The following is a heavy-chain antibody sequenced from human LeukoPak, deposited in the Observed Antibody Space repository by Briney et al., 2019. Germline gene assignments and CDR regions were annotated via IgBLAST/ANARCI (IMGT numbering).Heavy chain of an antibody. J-gene: IGHJ6*02. CDR1: GFTFSSYA. Sequence: GSLRLSCAASGFTFSSYAMRWIRQPPGKGLEWIGEINHSGSTNYNPSLKSRVTISVDTSKNQFSLKLSSVTAADTAVYYCARGKKGYSSSFYYYYGMDVWGQGTTVTVSS. V-gene: IGHV4-34*01. CDR3: ARGKKGYSSSFYYYYGMDV. CDR2: INHSGST. D-gene: IGHD6-6*01.